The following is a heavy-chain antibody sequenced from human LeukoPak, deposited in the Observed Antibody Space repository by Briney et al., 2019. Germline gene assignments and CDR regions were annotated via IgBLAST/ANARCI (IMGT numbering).Heavy chain of an antibody. CDR2: IIPFSGTS. CDR3: ARAMTMGAFDY. CDR1: GGTFSSYS. J-gene: IGHJ4*02. Sequence: ASVKVSCKASGGTFSSYSVSWVRQAPGQGLEWMGRIIPFSGTSNYAQKFQGRVTISTDGSTSTAYMELSSLTSEDTAVYYCARAMTMGAFDYWGQGTPATVSS. D-gene: IGHD4/OR15-4a*01. V-gene: IGHV1-69*05.